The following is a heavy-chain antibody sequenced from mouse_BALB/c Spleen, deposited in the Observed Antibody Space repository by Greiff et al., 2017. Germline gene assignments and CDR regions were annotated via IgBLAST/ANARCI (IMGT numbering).Heavy chain of an antibody. CDR1: GYSFTSYY. V-gene: IGHV1S135*01. J-gene: IGHJ2*01. D-gene: IGHD1-1*01. CDR3: ARGGVDGY. Sequence: VQLQQSGPELMKPGASVKISCKASGYSFTSYYMHWVKQSHGKSLVWIGYIDPFNGGTSYNQKFKGKATLTVDKSSSTAYMHLSSLTSEDSAVYYCARGGVDGYWGQGTTLTVSA. CDR2: IDPFNGGT.